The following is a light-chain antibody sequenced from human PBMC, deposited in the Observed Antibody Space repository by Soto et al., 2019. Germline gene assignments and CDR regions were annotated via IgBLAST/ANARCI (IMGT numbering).Light chain of an antibody. Sequence: EIVLTQSPGTLSLSPGERATLSCRASQSVSSSYLAWYQQKPGQAPRLLIYGASSRATGIPDRFSGSGSGTDFTLTISRLETEDFAVYYCQQYGSSPPETFGQGTK. CDR2: GAS. V-gene: IGKV3-20*01. CDR3: QQYGSSPPET. J-gene: IGKJ1*01. CDR1: QSVSSSY.